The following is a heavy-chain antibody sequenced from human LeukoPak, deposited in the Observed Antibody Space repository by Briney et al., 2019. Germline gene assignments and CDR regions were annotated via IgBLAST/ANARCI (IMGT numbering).Heavy chain of an antibody. CDR1: GDSISSGSEY. V-gene: IGHV4-61*02. CDR3: ARESLGPPYYFDY. Sequence: SQTLSLTCSVSGDSISSGSEYGRWIRQPGGKRLEWIGRIYNSGSTNYNPSLKSRVTISVDTSNNQFSLKLTSVTAADTAVYYCARESLGPPYYFDYWGQGTLVTVSS. D-gene: IGHD1-26*01. J-gene: IGHJ4*02. CDR2: IYNSGST.